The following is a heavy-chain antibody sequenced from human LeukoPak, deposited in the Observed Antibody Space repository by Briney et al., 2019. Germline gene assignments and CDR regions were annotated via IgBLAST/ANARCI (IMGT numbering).Heavy chain of an antibody. D-gene: IGHD3-22*01. CDR1: GGTFSSYA. Sequence: ASVKVSCKASGGTFSSYAISWVRQAPGQGLEWMGGIIPIFGTASYAQKFQGRVTITADESTSTAYMELSSLRSEDTAVYSCARSPSPVIVVVRFNWFDPWGQGTLVTVS. J-gene: IGHJ5*02. CDR3: ARSPSPVIVVVRFNWFDP. V-gene: IGHV1-69*13. CDR2: IIPIFGTA.